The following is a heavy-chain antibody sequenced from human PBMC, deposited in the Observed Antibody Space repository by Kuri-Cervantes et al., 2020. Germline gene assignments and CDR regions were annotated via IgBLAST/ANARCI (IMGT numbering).Heavy chain of an antibody. J-gene: IGHJ3*01. CDR1: GFIFDDYA. Sequence: SLKISCAASGFIFDDYALHWVRQVPGKGLEWVSSISWNRGLIAYAASVKGRFTISRDNAKNALYLEMNNLKPADTALYYCVKDRSSGSWHDAFEHWGQGTVVTVSS. CDR2: ISWNRGLI. D-gene: IGHD3-10*01. CDR3: VKDRSSGSWHDAFEH. V-gene: IGHV3-9*01.